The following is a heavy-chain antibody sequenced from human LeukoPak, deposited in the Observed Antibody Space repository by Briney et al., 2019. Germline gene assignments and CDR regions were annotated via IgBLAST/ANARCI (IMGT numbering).Heavy chain of an antibody. J-gene: IGHJ4*02. CDR1: GLTLRLFS. D-gene: IGHD3-10*01. Sequence: GGSLRLSCAASGLTLRLFSMNWVRQAPGKGLEWVSSISSSGGQTFYSDSVKGRFTISRDNAKNSLYLQMNSSRAEDTAIYYCASPRMIRGTITTPFDYWGQGILVTVSS. CDR3: ASPRMIRGTITTPFDY. CDR2: ISSSGGQT. V-gene: IGHV3-21*01.